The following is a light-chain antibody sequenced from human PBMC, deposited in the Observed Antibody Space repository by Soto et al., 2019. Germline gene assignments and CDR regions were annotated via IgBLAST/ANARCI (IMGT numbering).Light chain of an antibody. Sequence: DIQMTQSPSSVSASVGDRVTITCRASQDIDSWLAWYQQKPGKAPKLLIYDVSSLESGVPSRFSGSGSGTEFTLTISSLQPDDFATYYCQQYNSYPWTFGQGTKVDIK. J-gene: IGKJ1*01. V-gene: IGKV1-5*01. CDR1: QDIDSW. CDR3: QQYNSYPWT. CDR2: DVS.